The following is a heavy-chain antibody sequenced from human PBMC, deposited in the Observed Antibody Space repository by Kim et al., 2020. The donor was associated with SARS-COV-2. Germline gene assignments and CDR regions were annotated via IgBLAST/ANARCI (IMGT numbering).Heavy chain of an antibody. J-gene: IGHJ5*02. Sequence: SETLSLTCTVSGGSISSSSYYWGWIRQPPGKGLEWIGSIYYSGSTYYNPSLKSRVTISVDTSKNQFSLKLSSVTAADTAVYYCARHFESTGTYYYGSGSRSPDNWFDPWGQGTLVTVSS. CDR1: GGSISSSSYY. CDR2: IYYSGST. D-gene: IGHD3-10*01. V-gene: IGHV4-39*01. CDR3: ARHFESTGTYYYGSGSRSPDNWFDP.